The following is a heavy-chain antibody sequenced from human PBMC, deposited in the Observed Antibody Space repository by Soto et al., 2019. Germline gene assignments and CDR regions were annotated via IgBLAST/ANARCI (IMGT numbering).Heavy chain of an antibody. CDR3: AKVRYSSPMGYYYGMYV. D-gene: IGHD6-19*01. CDR2: IIPIFGTA. V-gene: IGHV1-69*01. Sequence: QVQLEQSGGEVKKPGSSVKVSCKASGVTFSKFIMTWVRQAPGLGLEWVGGIIPIFGTANYAQKFQGRVTITADESTSTSYLEVRNLRSEDTAVYYCAKVRYSSPMGYYYGMYVWGQGTAVTVSS. CDR1: GVTFSKFI. J-gene: IGHJ6*02.